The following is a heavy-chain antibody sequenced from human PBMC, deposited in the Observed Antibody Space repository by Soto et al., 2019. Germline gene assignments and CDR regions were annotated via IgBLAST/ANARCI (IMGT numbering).Heavy chain of an antibody. V-gene: IGHV1-18*01. CDR2: ISAYNTNT. Sequence: QVQLVQSGAEVKKPGASVKVSCKTSGYTFTSYHISWVRQAPGQGLEWMGWISAYNTNTNYAQKFQGRVTMTTDTLPSTAYMELRSLGSDDTAVYYCARDTPPTDYWGQGTLVTVSS. CDR3: ARDTPPTDY. J-gene: IGHJ4*02. CDR1: GYTFTSYH.